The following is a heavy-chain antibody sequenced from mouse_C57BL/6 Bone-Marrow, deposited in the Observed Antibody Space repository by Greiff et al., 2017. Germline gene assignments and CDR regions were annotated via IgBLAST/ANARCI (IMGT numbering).Heavy chain of an antibody. D-gene: IGHD1-1*01. J-gene: IGHJ1*03. V-gene: IGHV5-4*01. Sequence: EVKVEESGGGLVKPGGSLKLSCAASGFTFSSYAMSWVRQTPEKRLEWVATISDGGSYTYYPDNVKGRFTISRDNAKNKLYLQMSHLKSEDTAMYYCAREHFGSSPDVWGTGTTVTVSA. CDR3: AREHFGSSPDV. CDR2: ISDGGSYT. CDR1: GFTFSSYA.